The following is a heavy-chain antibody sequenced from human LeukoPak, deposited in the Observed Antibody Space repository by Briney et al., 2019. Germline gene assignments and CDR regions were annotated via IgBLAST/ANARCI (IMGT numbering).Heavy chain of an antibody. J-gene: IGHJ2*01. D-gene: IGHD3-10*01. V-gene: IGHV6-1*01. Sequence: SHTLSLTCAISGDSVSSNSAAWNWIRQSPSRGLEWLVRTYYRSKWYNDYAVSVKSRITINPDTSKNQFSLQLNSVTPEDTAVYYCARGGYYGSGSYYNSWYFDLWGRGTLVTVSS. CDR3: ARGGYYGSGSYYNSWYFDL. CDR1: GDSVSSNSAA. CDR2: TYYRSKWYN.